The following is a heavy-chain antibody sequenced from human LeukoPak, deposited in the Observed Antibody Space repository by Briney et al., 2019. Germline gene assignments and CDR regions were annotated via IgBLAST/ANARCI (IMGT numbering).Heavy chain of an antibody. CDR3: ARGRGPTGSYYKGYYYYYYMDV. Sequence: SETLSLTCAVYGGSFSGYYWSWIRQPPGKGLEWIGEINHSGSTNYNPPLKSRVTISVDTSKSQFSLKLSSVTAADTAVYYCARGRGPTGSYYKGYYYYYYMDVWGKGTTVTVSS. J-gene: IGHJ6*03. CDR2: INHSGST. D-gene: IGHD3-10*01. V-gene: IGHV4-34*01. CDR1: GGSFSGYY.